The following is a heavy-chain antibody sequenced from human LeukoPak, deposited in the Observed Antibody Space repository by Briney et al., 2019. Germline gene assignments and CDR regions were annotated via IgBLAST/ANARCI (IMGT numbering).Heavy chain of an antibody. CDR2: IYYSGST. J-gene: IGHJ4*02. CDR1: GGSISSSSYY. V-gene: IGHV4-61*01. CDR3: ARVLSSGLNSYGFFDY. Sequence: SETLSLTCTVSGGSISSSSYYWSWIRQPPGKGLEWIGYIYYSGSTNYNPSLKSRVTISVDTSKNQFSLKLSSVTAADTAVYYCARVLSSGLNSYGFFDYWGQGTLVTVSS. D-gene: IGHD5-18*01.